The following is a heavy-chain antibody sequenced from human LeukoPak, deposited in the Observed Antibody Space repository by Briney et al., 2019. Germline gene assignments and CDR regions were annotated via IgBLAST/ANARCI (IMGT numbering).Heavy chain of an antibody. CDR2: IIPILGIA. CDR1: GGTFSSYA. D-gene: IGHD2-21*02. J-gene: IGHJ3*02. CDR3: ARDTPPAYCGGDCYYAFDI. V-gene: IGHV1-69*04. Sequence: ASVKVSCKASGGTFSSYAISWVRKAPGQGLEWMGRIIPILGIANYAQKFQGRVTITADKSTSTAYMELSSLRSEDTAVYYCARDTPPAYCGGDCYYAFDIWGQGTMVTVSS.